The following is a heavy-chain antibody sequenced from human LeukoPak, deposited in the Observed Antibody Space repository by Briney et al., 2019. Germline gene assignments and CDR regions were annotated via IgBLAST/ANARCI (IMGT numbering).Heavy chain of an antibody. CDR1: GYTFTSYY. Sequence: PAASVKVSCKASGYTFTSYYMHWVRQAPGQGLEWMGIINPSGGSTSYAQKFQGRVTMTRDTSTSTVYMELSSLRSEDTAVYYCAGVGSYEPYYYYGMDVWGKGTTVTVSS. V-gene: IGHV1-46*01. CDR2: INPSGGST. D-gene: IGHD2-15*01. J-gene: IGHJ6*04. CDR3: AGVGSYEPYYYYGMDV.